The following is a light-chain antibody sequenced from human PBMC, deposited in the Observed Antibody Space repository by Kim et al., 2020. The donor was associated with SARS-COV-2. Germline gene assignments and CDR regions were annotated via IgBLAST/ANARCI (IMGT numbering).Light chain of an antibody. CDR2: EVS. Sequence: QSALTQPPSASGSPGQSVTISCTGTSSDVGGYNDVSWYQHHPGKAPKLMIYEVSKGPSGVPDRFSGSKSGNTASLTVSGLQAEDEADYYCSSYAGNKNVVFGGGTQLTVL. CDR3: SSYAGNKNVV. V-gene: IGLV2-8*01. CDR1: SSDVGGYND. J-gene: IGLJ2*01.